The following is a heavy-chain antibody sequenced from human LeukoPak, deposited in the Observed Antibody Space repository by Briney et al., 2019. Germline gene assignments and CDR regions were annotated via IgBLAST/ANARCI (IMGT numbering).Heavy chain of an antibody. CDR3: ARSSGGYYTPYFDY. J-gene: IGHJ4*02. D-gene: IGHD3-3*01. V-gene: IGHV1-69*05. Sequence: SVKVSCKASGGTFSSYAISWVRPAPGQGLDWMGRIIPIFCTANYAQKFQGRVTITTDESTSTAYMELSSLRSEDTAVYYCARSSGGYYTPYFDYWGQGTLVTVSS. CDR2: IIPIFCTA. CDR1: GGTFSSYA.